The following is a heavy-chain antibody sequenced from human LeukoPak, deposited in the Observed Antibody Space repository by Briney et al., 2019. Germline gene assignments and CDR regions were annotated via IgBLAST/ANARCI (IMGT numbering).Heavy chain of an antibody. J-gene: IGHJ4*02. V-gene: IGHV3-7*01. Sequence: GGSLRLSCAASGYSLSAYWMTWVRQAPGTGLEWVANINPAGNETYYVDPVKGRFSISRDNAKNLVYLQMNSLRAEDTAVYHCARFGYVAAVDVWGQGTPVTVSS. CDR2: INPAGNET. CDR1: GYSLSAYW. D-gene: IGHD2-15*01. CDR3: ARFGYVAAVDV.